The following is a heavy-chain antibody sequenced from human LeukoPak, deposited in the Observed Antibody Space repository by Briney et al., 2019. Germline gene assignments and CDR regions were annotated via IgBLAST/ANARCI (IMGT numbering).Heavy chain of an antibody. Sequence: GGSLRLSCTASGFSFSGHWMHWARQLPGKGLVWVSRISPTGSTTSYADSVKGRYTVSRDNAKNTLYLQVNNLRAEDTAVYYCARGPNSNWSGLDFWGQGTLLTVSS. CDR1: GFSFSGHW. CDR3: ARGPNSNWSGLDF. V-gene: IGHV3-74*01. CDR2: ISPTGSTT. D-gene: IGHD6-6*01. J-gene: IGHJ4*02.